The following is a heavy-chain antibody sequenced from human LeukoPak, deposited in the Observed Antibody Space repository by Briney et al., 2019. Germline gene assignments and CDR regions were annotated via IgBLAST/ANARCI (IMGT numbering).Heavy chain of an antibody. Sequence: GASVKVSCKASGYTFTSYYMHWVRQAPGQGLEWMGIINPSGGSTSYAQKFQGRVTMTRDTSTSTVYMELSSLRSGDTAVYYCARELGYCSSTSCSVSSGSYDYWGQGTLVTVSS. V-gene: IGHV1-46*03. CDR3: ARELGYCSSTSCSVSSGSYDY. J-gene: IGHJ4*02. D-gene: IGHD2-2*01. CDR2: INPSGGST. CDR1: GYTFTSYY.